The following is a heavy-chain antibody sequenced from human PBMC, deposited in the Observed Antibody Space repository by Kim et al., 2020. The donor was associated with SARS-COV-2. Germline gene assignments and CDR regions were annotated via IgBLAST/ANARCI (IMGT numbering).Heavy chain of an antibody. V-gene: IGHV3-30*02. Sequence: YADSVKGRFTISRDNAKNTLYLQMNSLSAEDTAVYFCAKAYNWNDGIDYWGQGTLVTVSS. D-gene: IGHD1-1*01. CDR3: AKAYNWNDGIDY. J-gene: IGHJ4*02.